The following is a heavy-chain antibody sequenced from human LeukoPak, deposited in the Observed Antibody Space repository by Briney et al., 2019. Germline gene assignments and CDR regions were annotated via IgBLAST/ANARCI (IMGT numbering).Heavy chain of an antibody. J-gene: IGHJ5*02. CDR2: ISAYSGDT. CDR3: AREAITIFGVVRTQTTYGPHRFDP. Sequence: ASVKVSCKAYGYTFTRFSVSWVRQAPGQGLEWMGWISAYSGDTHYAQNFQGRVTMTRDMSTSTVYMELSSLRSEDTAVYYCAREAITIFGVVRTQTTYGPHRFDPWGQGTLVTVSS. V-gene: IGHV1-18*04. CDR1: GYTFTRFS. D-gene: IGHD3-3*01.